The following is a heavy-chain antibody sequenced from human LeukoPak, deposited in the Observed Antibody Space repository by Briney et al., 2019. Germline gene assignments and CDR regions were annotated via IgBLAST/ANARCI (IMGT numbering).Heavy chain of an antibody. D-gene: IGHD3-22*01. V-gene: IGHV4-31*03. Sequence: SQTLSLTCTVSGGSISSGGYNWSWIRQHPGKGLEWIGYIYYSGSTYYNPSLKSRVTISVDTSKNQFSLKLSSVTAADTAVYYCARDSSGYSSLDYWGQGTLVTVSS. J-gene: IGHJ4*02. CDR3: ARDSSGYSSLDY. CDR2: IYYSGST. CDR1: GGSISSGGYN.